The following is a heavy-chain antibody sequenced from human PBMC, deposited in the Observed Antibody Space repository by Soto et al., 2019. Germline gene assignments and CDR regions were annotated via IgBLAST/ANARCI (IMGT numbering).Heavy chain of an antibody. CDR1: GYTFTSYG. D-gene: IGHD6-19*01. J-gene: IGHJ4*02. CDR2: IRAYTGYT. V-gene: IGHV1-18*04. CDR3: ARASDGYRSGWYVGYFDY. Sequence: QVQLVQSGGEVRKPGASVKVSCKASGYTFTSYGVSWVRQAPGQGLEWMGWIRAYTGYTNYAQKFQGRVTITTDTSTSTAYMELRSLISDDTAVYYCARASDGYRSGWYVGYFDYWGQRTLVTVSS.